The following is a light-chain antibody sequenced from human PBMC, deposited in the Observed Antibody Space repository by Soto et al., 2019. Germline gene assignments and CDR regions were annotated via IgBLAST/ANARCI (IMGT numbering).Light chain of an antibody. J-gene: IGLJ3*02. V-gene: IGLV2-8*01. CDR1: SGDIGGYNY. Sequence: QSDLTQPPSASGSPGHAGTISCAGASGDIGGYNYVSWYQQHPRKAPKLMIYEVTKRPSGVPDRFSGSESGNTASLTVYGLRAEDEADYYCRSYAGSRCWLFGGGTKRPVL. CDR2: EVT. CDR3: RSYAGSRCWL.